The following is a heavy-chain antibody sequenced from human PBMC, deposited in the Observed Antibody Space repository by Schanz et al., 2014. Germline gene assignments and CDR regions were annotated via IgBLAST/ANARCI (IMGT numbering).Heavy chain of an antibody. CDR3: VRDGDERLVVIFDQ. CDR2: ISAYNGNM. CDR1: GYSFNLFG. J-gene: IGHJ4*02. D-gene: IGHD3-22*01. Sequence: QVQLVQSGAEVQKPGASVMLSCKTSGYSFNLFGVSWVRQAPGQGLEWMGWISAYNGNMNYAPKFQGRVTMTTDTSTSTAYMELRNLRSADTAVYYCVRDGDERLVVIFDQWGQGTLVTVSS. V-gene: IGHV1-18*04.